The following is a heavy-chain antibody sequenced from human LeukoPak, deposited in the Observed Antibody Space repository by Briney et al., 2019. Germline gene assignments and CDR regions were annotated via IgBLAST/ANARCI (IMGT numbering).Heavy chain of an antibody. CDR2: ISGSGGST. V-gene: IGHV3-23*01. Sequence: PGGSLRLFCTASGFTFSSYAMSWVRQAPGKGLVWVSAISGSGGSTYYADSVKGRFTISRDNSKNTLYLQMNSLRAEDTAVYYCAKAQLGEYNWFDPWGQGTLVTVSS. D-gene: IGHD6-13*01. CDR1: GFTFSSYA. J-gene: IGHJ5*02. CDR3: AKAQLGEYNWFDP.